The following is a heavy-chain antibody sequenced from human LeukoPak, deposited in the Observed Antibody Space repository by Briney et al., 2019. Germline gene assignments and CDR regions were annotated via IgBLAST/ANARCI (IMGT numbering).Heavy chain of an antibody. D-gene: IGHD6-19*01. CDR1: GGTFSSYA. CDR2: IIPIFGTA. V-gene: IGHV1-69*06. CDR3: ARATEAGPFDIDY. J-gene: IGHJ4*02. Sequence: SVKVSCKASGGTFSSYAISWVRQAPGQGLEWMGGIIPIFGTANYAQKFQGRVTITADKSTSTAYVELSSLRSEDTAVYYCARATEAGPFDIDYWGQGTLVTVSS.